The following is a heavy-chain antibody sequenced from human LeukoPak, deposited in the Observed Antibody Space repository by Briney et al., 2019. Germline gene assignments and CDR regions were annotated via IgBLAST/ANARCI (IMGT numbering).Heavy chain of an antibody. CDR2: INHSGST. J-gene: IGHJ6*02. CDR1: GGSISSTTYY. Sequence: SETLSLTCIVSGGSISSTTYYWGWIRQPPGKGLEWIGEINHSGSTNYNPSLKSRVTISVDTSKNQFSLKLSSVTAADTAVYYCAKQPPGGYYDSSGYYLCGMDVWGQGTTVTVSS. V-gene: IGHV4-39*01. CDR3: AKQPPGGYYDSSGYYLCGMDV. D-gene: IGHD3-22*01.